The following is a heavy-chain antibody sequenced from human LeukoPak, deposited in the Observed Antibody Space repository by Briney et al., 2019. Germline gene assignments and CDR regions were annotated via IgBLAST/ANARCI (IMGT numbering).Heavy chain of an antibody. Sequence: ASVKVSCKASGYTFTGYYMHWVRQAPGQGLEWMGWINPNSGGTNYAQKFQGRVTMTRDTSISTAYMELSRLRSDDTAVYYCARVAPMSGYSYGSPDYWGQGTLVTVSS. D-gene: IGHD5-18*01. CDR3: ARVAPMSGYSYGSPDY. CDR1: GYTFTGYY. CDR2: INPNSGGT. V-gene: IGHV1-2*02. J-gene: IGHJ4*02.